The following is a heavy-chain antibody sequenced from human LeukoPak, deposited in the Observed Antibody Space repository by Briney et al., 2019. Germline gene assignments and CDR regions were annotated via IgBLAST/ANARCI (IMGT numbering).Heavy chain of an antibody. V-gene: IGHV3-23*01. D-gene: IGHD1-26*01. CDR1: GFTFSSNA. CDR2: ISGTGGTT. J-gene: IGHJ4*01. Sequence: GGSLRLSCAASGFTFSSNAMCWVRQAPGKGLEWVSLISGTGGTTYYADSVKGRLTISRDNSKNALYLQMNSLRVEGTAVYYCAKDAHSGSYFDYWGQGILVTVSS. CDR3: AKDAHSGSYFDY.